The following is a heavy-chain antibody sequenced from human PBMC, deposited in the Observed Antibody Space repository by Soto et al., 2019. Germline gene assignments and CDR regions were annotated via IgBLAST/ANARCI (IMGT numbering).Heavy chain of an antibody. J-gene: IGHJ5*02. Sequence: PGGSLRLSCTGSGFTFSSYAMNWVRQAPGKGLECVSTISGSGGTTYYADSVKSRLTITKDTSKNQVVLTMTNMDPVDTATYYCAHRGVAAAYPSNWFDPWGQGTLVTVSS. CDR3: AHRGVAAAYPSNWFDP. CDR2: ISGSGGTT. CDR1: GFTFSSYA. V-gene: IGHV3-23*01. D-gene: IGHD6-13*01.